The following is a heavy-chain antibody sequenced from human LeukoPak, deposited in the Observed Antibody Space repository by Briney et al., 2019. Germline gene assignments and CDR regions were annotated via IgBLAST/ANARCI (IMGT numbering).Heavy chain of an antibody. CDR2: ISYTGNT. J-gene: IGHJ2*01. CDR3: ARGPSFGSTSRFDL. D-gene: IGHD6-13*01. V-gene: IGHV4-31*03. Sequence: SDTLSLTCTVSGGSISSGYYWTWIRQPPGKGLEWMGFISYTGNTYYKSSLKSRITMSVDTSKSHFSLNLSSVTAADTAVYYCARGPSFGSTSRFDLWGRGTLVTVSS. CDR1: GGSISSGYY.